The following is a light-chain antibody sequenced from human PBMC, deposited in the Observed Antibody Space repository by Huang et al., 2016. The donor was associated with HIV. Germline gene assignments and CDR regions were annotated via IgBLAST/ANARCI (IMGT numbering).Light chain of an antibody. Sequence: DILMTQSPPTLPVTPGEPASISCRSRQGLLHSNGYKYLDWYVQRPGQSPRLLIYLASNRASGVPDRFSASDSGIHFTLQISTVEAEDVGIYYCMQGLQIPYTFGQGTKLEIK. CDR2: LAS. CDR1: QGLLHSNGYKY. V-gene: IGKV2-28*01. CDR3: MQGLQIPYT. J-gene: IGKJ2*01.